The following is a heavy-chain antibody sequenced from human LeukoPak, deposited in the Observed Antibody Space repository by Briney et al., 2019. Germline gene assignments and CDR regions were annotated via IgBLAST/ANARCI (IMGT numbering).Heavy chain of an antibody. CDR1: GYTFTGYY. V-gene: IGHV1-2*02. D-gene: IGHD3-22*01. CDR3: ARDYYDSSGYYSVGTDY. Sequence: ASVKVSCKASGYTFTGYYMHWVRQAPGQGLEWMGWINPNSGGTNYAQKFQGRVTMTRDTSISTAYMELSRLRSDDTAVYYCARDYYDSSGYYSVGTDYWGQGTLVTVSS. CDR2: INPNSGGT. J-gene: IGHJ4*02.